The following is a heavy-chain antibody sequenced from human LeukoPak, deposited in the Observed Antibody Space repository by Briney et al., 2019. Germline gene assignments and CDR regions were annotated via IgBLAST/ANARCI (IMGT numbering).Heavy chain of an antibody. V-gene: IGHV3-23*01. J-gene: IGHJ4*02. CDR1: GFTFSSYA. CDR2: ISGSGGST. CDR3: AKDRGYSSGWYLYYFDY. D-gene: IGHD6-19*01. Sequence: GGSLRLSCAASGFTFSSYAMSWVRQAPGKGLEWVSAISGSGGSTYYADSVKGRFTISRDNSKNTLYLQMNSQRAEDTAVYYCAKDRGYSSGWYLYYFDYWGQGTLVTVSS.